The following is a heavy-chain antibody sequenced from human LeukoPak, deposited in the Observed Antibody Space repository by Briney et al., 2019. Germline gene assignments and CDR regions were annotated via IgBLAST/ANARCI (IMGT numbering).Heavy chain of an antibody. J-gene: IGHJ4*02. V-gene: IGHV1-46*01. D-gene: IGHD1-26*01. CDR1: GYTFTTYC. CDR3: ARDRSGSYYGFDY. Sequence: ASVKVSCKASGYTFTTYCIHWVRQAPGQGLEWMGIINPSGGGTSYAQKFQGRVTVTMDTSTSTVYMEVSSLRSEDTAVYYCARDRSGSYYGFDYWGQGTLVTVSS. CDR2: INPSGGGT.